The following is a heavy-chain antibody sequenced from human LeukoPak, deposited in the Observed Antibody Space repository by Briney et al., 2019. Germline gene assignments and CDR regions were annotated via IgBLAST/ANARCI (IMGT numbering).Heavy chain of an antibody. J-gene: IGHJ6*02. CDR3: ARMGGIVVVPAAIDYYYYGMDV. Sequence: ASVKVSCKASGYTFTSYGISWVRQAPGQGLEWMGWISAYNGNTNYAQKFQGRVTITADESTSTAYMELSSLRSEDTAVYYCARMGGIVVVPAAIDYYYYGMDVWGQGTTVTVSS. D-gene: IGHD2-2*02. CDR1: GYTFTSYG. V-gene: IGHV1-18*01. CDR2: ISAYNGNT.